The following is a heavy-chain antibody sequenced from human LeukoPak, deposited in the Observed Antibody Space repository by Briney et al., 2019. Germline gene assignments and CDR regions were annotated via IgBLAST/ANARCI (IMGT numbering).Heavy chain of an antibody. Sequence: GGSLRLSCAASGFTFSSYWMTWVRQAPGKGLEWVANMNLDGREKYYVDSVKGRFTISRDNAKNSLYLHMNSLTAEDTAVYYCARDDGFSCYSYWGQGTLVTVSS. CDR1: GFTFSSYW. V-gene: IGHV3-7*01. CDR2: MNLDGREK. D-gene: IGHD3/OR15-3a*01. CDR3: ARDDGFSCYSY. J-gene: IGHJ4*02.